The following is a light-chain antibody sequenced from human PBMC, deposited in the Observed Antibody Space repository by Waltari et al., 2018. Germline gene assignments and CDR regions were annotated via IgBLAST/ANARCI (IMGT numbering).Light chain of an antibody. CDR2: QDS. J-gene: IGLJ3*02. V-gene: IGLV3-1*01. CDR1: KLGENY. Sequence: SYELTQPPSVSVSPVQTASITCSGDKLGENYVCWYQQRPGHSPEVVIYQDSLRPSGIPERFSGSNSGNTATLTISGTQPVDDADYYCQAWDSGVVFGGGTKLTVL. CDR3: QAWDSGVV.